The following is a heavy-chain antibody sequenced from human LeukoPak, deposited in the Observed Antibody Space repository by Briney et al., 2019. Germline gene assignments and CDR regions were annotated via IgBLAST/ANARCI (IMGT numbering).Heavy chain of an antibody. CDR2: IKSKTDGGTT. Sequence: GGSLRLSCAASGFTFSNAWMSWVRQAPGKGLEWVGRIKSKTDGGTTDYAAPVKGRFTISRDDSKNTLYLQMNSLKTEDTAVCYCTTEDEWLSPFDYWGQGTLVTVSS. CDR3: TTEDEWLSPFDY. J-gene: IGHJ4*02. D-gene: IGHD3-3*01. V-gene: IGHV3-15*01. CDR1: GFTFSNAW.